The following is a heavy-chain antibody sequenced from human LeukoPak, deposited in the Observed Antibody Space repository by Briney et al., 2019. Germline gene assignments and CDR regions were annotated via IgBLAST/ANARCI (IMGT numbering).Heavy chain of an antibody. CDR3: ARVAAAGTGYYYYYMDV. Sequence: GGSLRLSCAASGFTFSSYSMNWVRQAPGKGLEWVSSISSSSSYIYYADSVKGRFTISRDNAKNSLYLQMNSLRAEDTAVYYCARVAAAGTGYYYYYMDVWGKGTTVTVSS. V-gene: IGHV3-21*01. CDR1: GFTFSSYS. J-gene: IGHJ6*03. CDR2: ISSSSSYI. D-gene: IGHD6-13*01.